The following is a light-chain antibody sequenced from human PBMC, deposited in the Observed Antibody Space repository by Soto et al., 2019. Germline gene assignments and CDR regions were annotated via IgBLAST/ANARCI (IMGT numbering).Light chain of an antibody. Sequence: EIVLTQSPATLSLCPGERATLSCRASQSVSSYLAWYQQKPGQAPRLLIYGASRRATGIPDRFSGSGSGTDFTLTISRLEPEDFAVYYCQQYGSSGTFGQGTKVDIK. V-gene: IGKV3-20*01. J-gene: IGKJ1*01. CDR2: GAS. CDR1: QSVSSY. CDR3: QQYGSSGT.